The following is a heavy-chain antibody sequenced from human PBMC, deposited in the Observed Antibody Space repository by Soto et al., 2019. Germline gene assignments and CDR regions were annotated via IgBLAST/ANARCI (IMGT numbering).Heavy chain of an antibody. CDR1: GGSMSSSSYY. V-gene: IGHV4-39*01. CDR3: ARREAVDDAFDI. D-gene: IGHD6-19*01. CDR2: IYYSGST. J-gene: IGHJ3*02. Sequence: QLQLQESGPGLVKPSETLSLTCTVSGGSMSSSSYYWGWIRQPPGKGLEWIGSIYYSGSTYYNPSLKSRVTIFLDTSKNQFSLKLSSVTAADTAVYYSARREAVDDAFDIWGQGTMVTVSS.